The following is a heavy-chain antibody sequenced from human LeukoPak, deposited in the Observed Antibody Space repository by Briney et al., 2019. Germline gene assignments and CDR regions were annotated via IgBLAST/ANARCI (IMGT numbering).Heavy chain of an antibody. CDR3: ARRSIFYYFDY. CDR1: GGSISSYY. V-gene: IGHV4-59*08. CDR2: IYYSGST. D-gene: IGHD3-9*01. Sequence: PSETLSLTCTVSGGSISSYYWSWIRQPPGKGLEWIGYIYYSGSTNYNPSLKSRVTISVDTSKNQFSLKLSSVTAADTAVYYCARRSIFYYFDYWGQGTLVTVSS. J-gene: IGHJ4*02.